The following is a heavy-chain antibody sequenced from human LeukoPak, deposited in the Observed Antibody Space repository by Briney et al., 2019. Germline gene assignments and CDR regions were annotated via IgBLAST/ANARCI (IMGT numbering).Heavy chain of an antibody. CDR3: AKNKWERSGAFDI. CDR2: MSGSGDSS. Sequence: GGSLRLSCAASGFTFSKNAMSWVRQAPGKGLEWVSAMSGSGDSSYHADSVKGRFTISRDISKNTLYLQMNSLGVEDTAVYYCAKNKWERSGAFDIWGQGTMVTVSS. V-gene: IGHV3-23*01. CDR1: GFTFSKNA. J-gene: IGHJ3*02. D-gene: IGHD1-26*01.